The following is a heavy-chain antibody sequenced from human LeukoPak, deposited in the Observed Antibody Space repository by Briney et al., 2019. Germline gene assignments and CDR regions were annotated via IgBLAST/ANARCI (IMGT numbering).Heavy chain of an antibody. CDR1: GGSISSSSYY. CDR2: IYYSGST. Sequence: SETLSLTCTVSGGSISSSSYYWGWIRQPPGKGLEWIGSIYYSGSTYYNPSLKSRVTISVDTSKNQFSLKSSSVTAADTAVYYCARLHYYYYYMDVWGKGTTVTVSS. CDR3: ARLHYYYYYMDV. V-gene: IGHV4-39*01. J-gene: IGHJ6*03.